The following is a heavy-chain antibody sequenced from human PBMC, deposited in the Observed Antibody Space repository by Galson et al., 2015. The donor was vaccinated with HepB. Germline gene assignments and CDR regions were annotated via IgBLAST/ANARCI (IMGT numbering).Heavy chain of an antibody. CDR2: IFPSDPDT. J-gene: IGHJ5*02. CDR1: GYRFTSHW. D-gene: IGHD3-3*01. CDR3: ARYGYNFRLFDWLSEGWLDP. Sequence: QSGAEVKKPGESLNISCTSSGYRFTSHWIAWVRQVPGKGLEWMGIIFPSDPDTRYSPSFQGQATISVDKYISTAYLQWSSLKASDTAMYYCARYGYNFRLFDWLSEGWLDPWGQGTLVTVSS. V-gene: IGHV5-51*01.